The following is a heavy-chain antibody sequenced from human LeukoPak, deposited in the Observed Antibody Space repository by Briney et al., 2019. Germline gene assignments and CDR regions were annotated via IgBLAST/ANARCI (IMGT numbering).Heavy chain of an antibody. D-gene: IGHD3-16*02. CDR3: ARGDLPELARDYVWGSYRPTHFDY. CDR2: IYYSGST. Sequence: SETLSLTCTVSGGSISSSSYYWGWIRQPPGKGLEWIGSIYYSGSTYYNPSLKSRVTISVDTSKNQFSLKLSSVTAADTAVYYCARGDLPELARDYVWGSYRPTHFDYWGQGTLVTVSS. V-gene: IGHV4-39*01. CDR1: GGSISSSSYY. J-gene: IGHJ4*02.